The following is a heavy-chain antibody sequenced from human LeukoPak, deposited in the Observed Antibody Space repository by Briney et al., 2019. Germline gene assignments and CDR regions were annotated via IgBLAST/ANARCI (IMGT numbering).Heavy chain of an antibody. CDR1: GFTFSSYG. J-gene: IGHJ6*02. V-gene: IGHV3-7*03. Sequence: GGSLRLSCAASGFTFSSYGMHWVRQAPGKGLEWVANIKEDGSEKDYVDSVKGRFTTSRDNAKNSLYLQMNSLRAEDTAVYYCARATGDRQTYGMDVWGQGTTVTVSS. D-gene: IGHD7-27*01. CDR2: IKEDGSEK. CDR3: ARATGDRQTYGMDV.